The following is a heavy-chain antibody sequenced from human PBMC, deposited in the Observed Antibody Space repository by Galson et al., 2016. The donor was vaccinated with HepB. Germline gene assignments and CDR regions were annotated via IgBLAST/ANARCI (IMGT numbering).Heavy chain of an antibody. CDR1: GFTFSSYG. CDR3: ARDRSSGSYGFGWFDP. V-gene: IGHV3-64*01. CDR2: ISSNGGNI. D-gene: IGHD6-19*01. Sequence: SLRLSCAASGFTFSSYGMHWVRQAPGKGLEYVPAISSNGGNIYYANSVKGRFTIYRDNSKNTLYLQMGSLRAEDMAVYYCARDRSSGSYGFGWFDPWGQGTLVTVSS. J-gene: IGHJ5*02.